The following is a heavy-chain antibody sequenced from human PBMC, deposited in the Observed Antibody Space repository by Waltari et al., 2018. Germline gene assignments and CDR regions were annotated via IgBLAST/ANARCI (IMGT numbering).Heavy chain of an antibody. CDR1: GGSISSSSYY. Sequence: QLQLQESGPGLVKPSETLSLTCTVSGGSISSSSYYWGWIRQPPGKGLEWIGSIYYSGSTYHNPSLKSRVTISVDTSKNQFSLKLSSVTAADTAVYYCARRVYDSSGYYYPYYYYYMDVWGKGTTVTVSS. CDR3: ARRVYDSSGYYYPYYYYYMDV. V-gene: IGHV4-39*01. CDR2: IYYSGST. D-gene: IGHD3-22*01. J-gene: IGHJ6*03.